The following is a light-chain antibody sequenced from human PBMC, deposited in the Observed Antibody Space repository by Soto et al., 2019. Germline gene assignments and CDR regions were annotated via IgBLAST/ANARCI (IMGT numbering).Light chain of an antibody. CDR2: GNS. CDR3: RSYASSLGGWG. J-gene: IGLJ3*02. CDR1: NSNIGAGYD. Sequence: QSVLTQPPSVSGAPGQRVTISCTGYNSNIGAGYDVHWYQQLPGTAPKLLIYGNSNRPSGVPDRFSASKSGTSASLAITGLRAGVEGVDSRRSYASSLGGWGFGVGTQLTGL. V-gene: IGLV1-40*01.